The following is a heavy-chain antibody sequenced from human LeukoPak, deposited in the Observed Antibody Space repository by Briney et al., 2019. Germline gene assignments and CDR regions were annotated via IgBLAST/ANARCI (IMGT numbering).Heavy chain of an antibody. CDR2: FYYSGGP. Sequence: SETLSLTCSVSGGSISSSSYYWGWIRQPPGKGLELIGNFYYSGGPYYNPSLKSRVTIAADTSKNQFSLRLSSVTAADTAVYYCARLVSGHSSGWYPANWFDPWGQGTLVTVSS. D-gene: IGHD6-19*01. CDR3: ARLVSGHSSGWYPANWFDP. CDR1: GGSISSSSYY. J-gene: IGHJ5*02. V-gene: IGHV4-39*01.